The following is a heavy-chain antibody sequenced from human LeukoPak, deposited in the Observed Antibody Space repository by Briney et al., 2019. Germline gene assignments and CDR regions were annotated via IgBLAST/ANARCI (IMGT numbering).Heavy chain of an antibody. J-gene: IGHJ3*02. CDR1: GFTFNNYW. D-gene: IGHD2-2*01. CDR2: IKQDGSEK. Sequence: GGSLRLSCAASGFTFNNYWMSWVRQAPGKGLDWVANIKQDGSEKYYVDSVKGRFTISRDNAKNSLYLQMNSLRAEDTAVYYCARDETCSTTSCTSYAFDIWGQGTMVTVSS. V-gene: IGHV3-7*01. CDR3: ARDETCSTTSCTSYAFDI.